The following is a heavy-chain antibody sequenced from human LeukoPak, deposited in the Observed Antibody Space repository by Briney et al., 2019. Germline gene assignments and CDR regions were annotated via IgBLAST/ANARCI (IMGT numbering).Heavy chain of an antibody. Sequence: GGSLRLSCAASGFTFSSYAMSWVRQAPGKGLEWVSAISGSGGSTYYADSVKGRLTISRDNSKNTLYLRMNSLRAEDTAVYYCAKDSVSGSYYILDWYFDLWGRGTLVTVSS. CDR3: AKDSVSGSYYILDWYFDL. D-gene: IGHD1-26*01. CDR2: ISGSGGST. V-gene: IGHV3-23*01. CDR1: GFTFSSYA. J-gene: IGHJ2*01.